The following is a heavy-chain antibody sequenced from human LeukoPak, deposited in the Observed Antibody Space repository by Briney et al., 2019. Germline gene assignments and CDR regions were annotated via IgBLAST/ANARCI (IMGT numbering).Heavy chain of an antibody. V-gene: IGHV1-46*01. D-gene: IGHD1-26*01. CDR1: GYIFTNYY. CDR3: ARVGGLGGTYYVYFDY. Sequence: GASVKVSCKASGYIFTNYYIHWVRQAPGQGLEWMGLINPSGDSTSSAQKFQGRVTMTRDMPTSTVHMELSSLRSDDTAVYYCARVGGLGGTYYVYFDYWGQGTLVTVSS. CDR2: INPSGDST. J-gene: IGHJ4*02.